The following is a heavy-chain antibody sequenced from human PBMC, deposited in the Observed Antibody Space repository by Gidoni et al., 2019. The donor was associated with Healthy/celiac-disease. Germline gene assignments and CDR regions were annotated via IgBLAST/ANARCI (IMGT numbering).Heavy chain of an antibody. CDR2: IRSKAYGGTT. CDR3: TRSHCSGGSCYYKFLSTVYFQH. CDR1: GFTFGDYA. J-gene: IGHJ1*01. D-gene: IGHD2-15*01. V-gene: IGHV3-49*05. Sequence: EVQLVESGGGLVKPGRSLRLSCTASGFTFGDYAMSWFRQAPGKGLEWVGFIRSKAYGGTTEYAASVKGRFTISRDDSKSIAYLQMNSLKTEDTAVYYCTRSHCSGGSCYYKFLSTVYFQHWGQGTLVTVSS.